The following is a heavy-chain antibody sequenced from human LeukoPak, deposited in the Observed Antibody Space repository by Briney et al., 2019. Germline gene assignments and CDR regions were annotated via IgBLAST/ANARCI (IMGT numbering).Heavy chain of an antibody. CDR3: ARDRLVSKGFDREVPAVNDY. V-gene: IGHV3-11*01. Sequence: PGGSLRLSCAASGFTSSDYYMSWIRQAPGKGLEWVSYISSSGSTIYYADSVKGRFTISRDNAKNSLYLQMNSLRAEDTAVYYCARDRLVSKGFDREVPAVNDYWGQGTLVTVSS. CDR1: GFTSSDYY. CDR2: ISSSGSTI. J-gene: IGHJ4*02. D-gene: IGHD2-2*01.